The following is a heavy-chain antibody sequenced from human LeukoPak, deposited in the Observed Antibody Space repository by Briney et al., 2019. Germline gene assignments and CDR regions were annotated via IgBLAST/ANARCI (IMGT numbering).Heavy chain of an antibody. V-gene: IGHV1-2*02. D-gene: IGHD6-13*01. CDR3: ARDGIAAAGTYDY. CDR2: INPNSGGT. J-gene: IGHJ4*02. Sequence: ASVKVSCKASGYTFTGYYMHWVRQAPGQGLEWMGWINPNSGGTNYAQKFQGRVTMTRDTTISTAYMELSRLRSDDTAVYYCARDGIAAAGTYDYWGQGTLVTVSS. CDR1: GYTFTGYY.